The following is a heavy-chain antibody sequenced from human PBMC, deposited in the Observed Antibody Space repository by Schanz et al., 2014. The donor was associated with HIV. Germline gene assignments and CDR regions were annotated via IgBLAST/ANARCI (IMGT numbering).Heavy chain of an antibody. CDR1: GGIFSYHA. V-gene: IGHV1-69*01. J-gene: IGHJ4*02. D-gene: IGHD6-6*01. CDR2: IIPIFATP. CDR3: ARGLKDSSSSEAFHI. Sequence: QVQLVQSGAAVKKPGSSVKVSCKASGGIFSYHAINWVRQAPGQGLEWMGGIIPIFATPNYAQKFQGRVTITADESTSTAYMELSSLRSDDTAMYYCARGLKDSSSSEAFHIWGQGTLVTVSS.